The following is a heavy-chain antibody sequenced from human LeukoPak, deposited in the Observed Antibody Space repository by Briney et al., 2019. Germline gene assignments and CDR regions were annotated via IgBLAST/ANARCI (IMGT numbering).Heavy chain of an antibody. CDR3: APQRGFRLLDRYIDY. CDR2: ISGSSSTI. J-gene: IGHJ4*02. V-gene: IGHV3-48*01. Sequence: GGSLRLSCEASGITFSSYSMNWVRQAPGKGLEWVSYISGSSSTIYYADSVKGRFNISRDNAKNSLFLQMNSLRAEDTAVYYCAPQRGFRLLDRYIDYWGQGTLVTVSS. D-gene: IGHD5-18*01. CDR1: GITFSSYS.